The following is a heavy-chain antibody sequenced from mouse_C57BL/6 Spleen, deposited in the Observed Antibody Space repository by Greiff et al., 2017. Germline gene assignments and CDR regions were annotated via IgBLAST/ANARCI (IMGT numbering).Heavy chain of an antibody. CDR1: GYTFTDYE. CDR3: TRGDYGSSFSYWYFDV. J-gene: IGHJ1*03. V-gene: IGHV1-15*01. CDR2: IDPETGGT. D-gene: IGHD1-1*01. Sequence: VQLQQSGAELVRPGASVTLSCTASGYTFTDYEMHWVKQTPVHGLEWIGAIDPETGGTAYNQKFKGKAILTADKSSSTAYMELRSLTSEDSAVYYCTRGDYGSSFSYWYFDVWGTGTTVTVSS.